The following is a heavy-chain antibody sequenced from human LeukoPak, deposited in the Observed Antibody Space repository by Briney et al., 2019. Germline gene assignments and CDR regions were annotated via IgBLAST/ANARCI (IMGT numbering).Heavy chain of an antibody. CDR2: ISYDGSNK. CDR3: AKGRVVVVPAALDY. J-gene: IGHJ4*02. V-gene: IGHV3-30*18. Sequence: GGSLRLSCAASGFTFSSYGMHWVRQAPGKGLEWVAVISYDGSNKYYADSVKGRFTISRDNSKNTLYLQINSLRAEDTAVYYCAKGRVVVVPAALDYWGQGTLVTVSS. CDR1: GFTFSSYG. D-gene: IGHD2-2*01.